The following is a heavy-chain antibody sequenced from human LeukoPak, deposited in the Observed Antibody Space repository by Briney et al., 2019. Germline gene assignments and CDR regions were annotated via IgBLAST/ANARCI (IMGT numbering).Heavy chain of an antibody. CDR1: GFTFCSYA. CDR2: VSGTGLTT. J-gene: IGHJ4*02. V-gene: IGHV3-23*01. Sequence: AGGSLRLSCAASGFTFCSYAMSWVRQAPGKGLEWVSAVSGTGLTTYYADSVKGRFIVSRDNSKNTVYLQMNSLRGEDAAVYYRAKELMGFDYWGQGTLVTVSS. CDR3: AKELMGFDY. D-gene: IGHD2-8*01.